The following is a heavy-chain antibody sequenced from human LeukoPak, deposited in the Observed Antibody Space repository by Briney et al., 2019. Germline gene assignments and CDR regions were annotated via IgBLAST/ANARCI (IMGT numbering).Heavy chain of an antibody. CDR1: GFTFSSYA. V-gene: IGHV3-23*01. D-gene: IGHD3-3*01. CDR2: ISGSGGST. CDR3: AKDRLEWLLSSAYYFDY. J-gene: IGHJ4*02. Sequence: GGSLRVSCAASGFTFSSYAMSWVRQAPGKGLEWVSAISGSGGSTYYADSVKGRFTISRDNSKNTLYLQMNSLRAEDTAVYYCAKDRLEWLLSSAYYFDYWGQGTLVTVSS.